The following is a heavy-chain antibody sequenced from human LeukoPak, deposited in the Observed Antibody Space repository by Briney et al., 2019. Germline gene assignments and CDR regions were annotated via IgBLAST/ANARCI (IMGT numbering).Heavy chain of an antibody. J-gene: IGHJ3*02. CDR3: AKGTQGDYPREGAFDI. D-gene: IGHD4-17*01. Sequence: GGSLRLSCAASGFTFSSYAMSWVRQAPGKGLEWVSIISGSGGSTYYADSVKGRFTISRDHSKNTLYLQMNSLRAEDTALYYCAKGTQGDYPREGAFDIWGQGTMVTVSS. CDR2: ISGSGGST. V-gene: IGHV3-23*01. CDR1: GFTFSSYA.